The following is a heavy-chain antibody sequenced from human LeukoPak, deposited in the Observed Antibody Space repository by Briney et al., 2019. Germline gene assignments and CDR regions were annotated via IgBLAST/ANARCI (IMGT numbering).Heavy chain of an antibody. CDR2: ISGSGGDT. J-gene: IGHJ6*02. V-gene: IGHV3-23*01. CDR3: AQYCSGGGCWSYYYYGMDV. D-gene: IGHD2-15*01. Sequence: QSGGSLRLSCTASGFTFSNYAMNWVRQAPGRGLEWVSTISGSGGDTYYADSVKGRFTISSDNSENTLFLLMNSLRAEDTAVYYCAQYCSGGGCWSYYYYGMDVWGQGTTVTVSS. CDR1: GFTFSNYA.